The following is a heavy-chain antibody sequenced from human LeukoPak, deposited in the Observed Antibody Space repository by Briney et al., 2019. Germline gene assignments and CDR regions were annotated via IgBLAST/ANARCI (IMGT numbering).Heavy chain of an antibody. CDR1: GGSISSYY. D-gene: IGHD5-24*01. CDR2: IYYSGST. Sequence: SETLSLTCTVSGGSISSYYWSWIRQPPGEGLEWIGYIYYSGSTNYNPSLKSRVTISVDTSKNQFSLKLSSVTAADTAVYYCASLDGYSIFDYWGQGTLVTVSS. V-gene: IGHV4-59*01. CDR3: ASLDGYSIFDY. J-gene: IGHJ4*02.